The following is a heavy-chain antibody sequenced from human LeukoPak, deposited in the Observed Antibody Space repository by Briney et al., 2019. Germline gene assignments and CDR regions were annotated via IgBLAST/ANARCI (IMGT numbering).Heavy chain of an antibody. D-gene: IGHD6-19*01. CDR3: ARSIAVAGTYYFDY. Sequence: SETLSLTCTVSAGSISDYYWTWIRQPAGKGLEWIGRISSSGRTFYNPSLKSRVTISVDTSKNQFSLKLSSVTAADTAVYYCARSIAVAGTYYFDYWGQGTLVTVSS. J-gene: IGHJ4*02. CDR1: AGSISDYY. V-gene: IGHV4-4*07. CDR2: ISSSGRT.